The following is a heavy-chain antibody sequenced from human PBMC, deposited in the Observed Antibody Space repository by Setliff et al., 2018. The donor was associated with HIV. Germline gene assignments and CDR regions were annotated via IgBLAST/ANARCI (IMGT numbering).Heavy chain of an antibody. Sequence: GGSLRLSCAASGFTFSDYYMTWIRQAPGKGLEWVSYISSSSSSIYYGDSVKGRFTISRDNAKNMLYLQMNSLSADDTAVYYCVRGSGYYYFDNWGQGALVTVSS. CDR1: GFTFSDYY. CDR3: VRGSGYYYFDN. CDR2: ISSSSSSI. D-gene: IGHD3-22*01. J-gene: IGHJ4*02. V-gene: IGHV3-11*04.